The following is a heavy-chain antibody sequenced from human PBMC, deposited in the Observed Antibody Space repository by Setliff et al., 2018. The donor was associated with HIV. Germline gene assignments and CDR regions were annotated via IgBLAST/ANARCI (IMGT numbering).Heavy chain of an antibody. CDR1: GYTFTSYG. CDR3: ARDDPLYYDSSGYYYVVAFDI. D-gene: IGHD3-22*01. V-gene: IGHV1-18*01. CDR2: ISAYNGNT. Sequence: ASVKVSCKASGYTFTSYGISWVRQAPGQGLERMGWISAYNGNTNYAQKLQGRVTMTTDTSTSTAYMELRSLRSDDTAVYYCARDDPLYYDSSGYYYVVAFDIWGQGTMVTVSS. J-gene: IGHJ3*02.